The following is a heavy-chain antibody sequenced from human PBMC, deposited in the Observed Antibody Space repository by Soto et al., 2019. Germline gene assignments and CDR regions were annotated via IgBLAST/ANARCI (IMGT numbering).Heavy chain of an antibody. J-gene: IGHJ6*02. CDR1: GGSFSGYY. V-gene: IGHV4-34*01. D-gene: IGHD3-3*01. CDR3: ARGTGFSEIYYYYGMDV. Sequence: SETLSLTCAVYGGSFSGYYWSWIRQPPGKGLEWIGEINHSGSTNYNPSLKSRVTISVDTSKNQFSLKLSSVTAADTAVYYCARGTGFSEIYYYYGMDVWGQGTTVTVSS. CDR2: INHSGST.